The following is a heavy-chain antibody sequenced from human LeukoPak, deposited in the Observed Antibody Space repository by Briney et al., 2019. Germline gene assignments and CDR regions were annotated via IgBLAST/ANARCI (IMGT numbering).Heavy chain of an antibody. CDR2: IYSGGST. V-gene: IGHV3-53*01. CDR1: GFTVSSNY. CDR3: ARRGSQWLTNGGYFDY. J-gene: IGHJ4*02. Sequence: GGSLRLSCAASGFTVSSNYMSWVRQAPGKGLEWVSVIYSGGSTYYADSVKGRFTISRDNSKNTLYLQMNSLRAEDTAVYYCARRGSQWLTNGGYFDYWGQGTLVTVSS. D-gene: IGHD6-19*01.